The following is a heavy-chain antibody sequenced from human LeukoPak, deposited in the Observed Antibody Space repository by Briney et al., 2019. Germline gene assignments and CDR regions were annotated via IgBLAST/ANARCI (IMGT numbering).Heavy chain of an antibody. D-gene: IGHD4-4*01. CDR3: ARATTVTLDA. V-gene: IGHV4-34*01. CDR2: INHSGST. Sequence: SETLSLTCAVYGGSFSGYYWSWIRQPPGKGLEWIGEINHSGSTNYNPSLKSRVTISVDTSKNQFSLKLSSVTAADTAVYYCARATTVTLDAWGQGTTVTVSS. CDR1: GGSFSGYY. J-gene: IGHJ6*02.